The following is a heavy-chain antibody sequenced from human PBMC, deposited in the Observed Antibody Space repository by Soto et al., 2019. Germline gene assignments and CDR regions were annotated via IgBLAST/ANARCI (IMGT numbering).Heavy chain of an antibody. V-gene: IGHV3-15*07. Sequence: GGSLRLSCAASGFTFSNAWMNWVRQAPGKGLEWVGRIKSKTDGGTTDYAAPVKGRFTISRDDSKNTLYLQMNSLKTEDTAVFYCTADGPGYNPPFDYWGQGTLVTVSS. CDR1: GFTFSNAW. J-gene: IGHJ4*02. CDR3: TADGPGYNPPFDY. CDR2: IKSKTDGGTT. D-gene: IGHD5-12*01.